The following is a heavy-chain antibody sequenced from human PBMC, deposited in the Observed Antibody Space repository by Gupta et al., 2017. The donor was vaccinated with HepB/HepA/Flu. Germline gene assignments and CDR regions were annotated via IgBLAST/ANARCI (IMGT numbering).Heavy chain of an antibody. CDR1: GGTFSSYA. D-gene: IGHD6-13*01. Sequence: QVQLVQSGAEVKKPGSSVKVSCKASGGTFSSYAISCVRQAPGQGLEWMGRIIPILGMANCAQKYQGRVTITADKSTSTAYMELSSLGSEDRAVYYCAREGGEIAAAGTFGDYWGQGTLVTVSS. J-gene: IGHJ4*02. CDR2: IIPILGMA. CDR3: AREGGEIAAAGTFGDY. V-gene: IGHV1-69*04.